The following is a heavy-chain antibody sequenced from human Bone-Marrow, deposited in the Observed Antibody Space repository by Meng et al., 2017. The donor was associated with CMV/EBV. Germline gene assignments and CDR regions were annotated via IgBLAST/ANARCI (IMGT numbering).Heavy chain of an antibody. J-gene: IGHJ4*02. V-gene: IGHV1-18*01. D-gene: IGHD3-16*02. Sequence: ASVKVSCKASGYTFTSYGISSVRQAPGQGLEWMGWISAYNGNTNYGQKLQGRVTMTTDTSMSTAYMELRDLGSYYRAVDYCARDSLVKFDYWGQGTLVTVSS. CDR1: GYTFTSYG. CDR2: ISAYNGNT. CDR3: ARDSLVKFDY.